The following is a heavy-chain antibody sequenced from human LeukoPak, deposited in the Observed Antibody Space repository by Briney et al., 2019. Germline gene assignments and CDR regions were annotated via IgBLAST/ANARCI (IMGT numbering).Heavy chain of an antibody. CDR2: ISSSSGYI. V-gene: IGHV3-21*01. Sequence: GGSLRLSCAASGFTFSSYSMNWVRQAPGKGLEWVSSISSSSGYIYYADSVKGRFTISRDNAKNSLYLQMNSLRAEDTAVYYCARDLNWNYGGDIFYYYYGMDVWGQGTTVTVSS. J-gene: IGHJ6*02. CDR3: ARDLNWNYGGDIFYYYYGMDV. CDR1: GFTFSSYS. D-gene: IGHD1-7*01.